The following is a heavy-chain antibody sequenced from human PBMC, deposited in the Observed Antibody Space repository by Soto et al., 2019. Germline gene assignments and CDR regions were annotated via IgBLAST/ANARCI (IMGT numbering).Heavy chain of an antibody. CDR2: IYYSGST. V-gene: IGHV4-59*01. J-gene: IGHJ4*02. CDR1: GGSISSYY. Sequence: QVQLQESGPGLVKPSETLSLTCTVSGGSISSYYWSWIRLPPGKGLEWIGYIYYSGSTNYNPSLKSRATISVDTSKNQFSLKLSSVTAADTAVYYCARGQGRYYFDYWGQGTLVTVSS. CDR3: ARGQGRYYFDY.